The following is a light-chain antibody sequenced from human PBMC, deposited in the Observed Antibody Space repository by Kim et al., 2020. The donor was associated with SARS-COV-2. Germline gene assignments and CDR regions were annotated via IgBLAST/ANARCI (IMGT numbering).Light chain of an antibody. CDR2: RNN. Sequence: QTATLTCSGNRNNVGNQGAAWLQQVQGHPPKLLSYRNNKRPSGISDRLSASRSGSTASLTITGLQPEDEADYYCSAWDSSLSAWVFGGGTQLTVL. CDR3: SAWDSSLSAWV. CDR1: RNNVGNQG. V-gene: IGLV10-54*04. J-gene: IGLJ3*02.